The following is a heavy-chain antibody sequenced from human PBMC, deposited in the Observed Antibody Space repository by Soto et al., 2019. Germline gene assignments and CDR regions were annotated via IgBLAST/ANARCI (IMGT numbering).Heavy chain of an antibody. V-gene: IGHV3-21*06. CDR3: AKFTEPGYSSIWYYFEY. CDR1: GFTFSGYS. J-gene: IGHJ4*02. CDR2: ISSRSTNI. Sequence: GGSLRLSCVGSGFTFSGYSMAWVRQAPGRGLEWVASISSRSTNIDYADSVKGRFTISRDNAKNLVSLQMSSLRGEDTALYYCAKFTEPGYSSIWYYFEYWGQGTPVTVSS. D-gene: IGHD6-19*01.